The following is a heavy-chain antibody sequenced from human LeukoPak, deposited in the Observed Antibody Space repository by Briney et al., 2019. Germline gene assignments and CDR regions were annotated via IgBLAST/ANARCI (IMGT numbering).Heavy chain of an antibody. V-gene: IGHV4-31*11. CDR3: ASSYGSGSYGFF. Sequence: SLTLSLTCAVSGDSISSGTYSWTWIRQPPGKGLEWIGYIYYSGSTYYNPSLKSRVTISLDTSKNQFSLKLSSVTAADTAVYYCASSYGSGSYGFFWGQGTLVTVSS. CDR2: IYYSGST. J-gene: IGHJ4*02. D-gene: IGHD3-10*01. CDR1: GDSISSGTYS.